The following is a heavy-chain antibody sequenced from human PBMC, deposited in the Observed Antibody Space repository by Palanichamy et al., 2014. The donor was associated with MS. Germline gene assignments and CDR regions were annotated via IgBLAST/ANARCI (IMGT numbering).Heavy chain of an antibody. CDR1: GGSFGGYR. CDR2: IDPSGSTKYNP. V-gene: IGHV4-34*01. Sequence: QVQLQQWGAGLLKPSETLSLTCAVYGGSFGGYRWSWIRQPPGKGLEWIGEIDPSGSTKYNPKYNPSLKSRVTISVDMSKKQFSLKLTSVTAADTAVYHCATQSHVVLGDSWGQGTLVTVSP. CDR3: ATQSHVVLGDS. J-gene: IGHJ4*02. D-gene: IGHD2-15*01.